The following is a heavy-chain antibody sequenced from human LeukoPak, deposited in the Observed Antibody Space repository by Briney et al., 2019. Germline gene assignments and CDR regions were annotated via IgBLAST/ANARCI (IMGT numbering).Heavy chain of an antibody. Sequence: GSLRLSCAASGFTFSSFAMSWVRQAPGKGLEWVSVISSGGGSSYFADSVKGRFTISRDNSKNTLYLQMNSLRAEDTAVYHCAKVQTPSIVGATADAFDIWGQGTMVTVSS. D-gene: IGHD1-26*01. CDR1: GFTFSSFA. CDR2: ISSGGGSS. J-gene: IGHJ3*02. CDR3: AKVQTPSIVGATADAFDI. V-gene: IGHV3-23*01.